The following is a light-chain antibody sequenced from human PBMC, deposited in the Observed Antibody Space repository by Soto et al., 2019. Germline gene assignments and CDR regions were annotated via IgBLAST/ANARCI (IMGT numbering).Light chain of an antibody. J-gene: IGKJ2*01. CDR1: QSVSSN. CDR3: QQYNNWPYT. CDR2: GAS. Sequence: EIVMTQSPATLAVSPGERAALSCRASQSVSSNFAWYQQKPGQAPRLLIYGASSRATGTPARFSGSGSGTEFTLNSSRLQSEDFAVYYYQQYNNWPYTFGLGTKLEMK. V-gene: IGKV3-15*01.